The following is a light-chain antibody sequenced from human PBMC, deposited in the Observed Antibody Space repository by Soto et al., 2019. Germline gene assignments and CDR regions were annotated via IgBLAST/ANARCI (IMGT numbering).Light chain of an antibody. CDR1: PSISSS. Sequence: DIQMTQSPSTLSASVGDRVTITCRASPSISSSLAWYQQNPGKAPKLLIYKASSLESGVPSRFSGSGSGTEFTITISSVQPDDFATYSCQQYNSFWTFGQGTKVEI. J-gene: IGKJ1*01. CDR2: KAS. V-gene: IGKV1-5*03. CDR3: QQYNSFWT.